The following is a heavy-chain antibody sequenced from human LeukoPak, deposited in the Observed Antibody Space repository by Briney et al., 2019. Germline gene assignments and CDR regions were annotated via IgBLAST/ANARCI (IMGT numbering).Heavy chain of an antibody. CDR2: IWYDGSNK. J-gene: IGHJ4*02. CDR3: ARESGFGDDSSGYYFDY. V-gene: IGHV3-33*01. Sequence: GRSLRLSCAASGFTFSSCGMHWVRQAPGKGLEWVAVIWYDGSNKYYADSVKGRFTISRDNSKNTLYLQMNSLRAEDTAVYYCARESGFGDDSSGYYFDYWGQGTLVTVSS. CDR1: GFTFSSCG. D-gene: IGHD3-22*01.